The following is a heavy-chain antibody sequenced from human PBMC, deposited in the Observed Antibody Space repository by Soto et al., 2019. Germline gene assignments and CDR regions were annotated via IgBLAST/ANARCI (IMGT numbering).Heavy chain of an antibody. J-gene: IGHJ4*02. CDR3: ARVQSGSYALYYFDY. CDR1: GGSISGYY. CDR2: VYYSGST. Sequence: SETLSLTCTVSGGSISGYYWSWIRQPPGQGLEWIGYVYYSGSTNYNPSLKSRVTISVDKSKNQISLKLSSVTAGDTAVYFCARVQSGSYALYYFDYWGQGTLVTVFS. D-gene: IGHD1-26*01. V-gene: IGHV4-59*01.